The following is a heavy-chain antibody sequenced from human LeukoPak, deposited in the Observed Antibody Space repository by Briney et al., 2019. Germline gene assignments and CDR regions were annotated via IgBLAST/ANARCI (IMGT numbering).Heavy chain of an antibody. J-gene: IGHJ6*03. CDR3: ATVADSSALPSYYYYYYMDV. V-gene: IGHV1-69-2*01. Sequence: ATVKISCKVSGYTFTDYYMHWVQQAPGKGLEWMGLVDPEDGETMYAEKFQGRVTITADTSTDTTYMELSSLRSEDTAVYYCATVADSSALPSYYYYYYMDVWGKGTTVTVSS. CDR2: VDPEDGET. D-gene: IGHD3-22*01. CDR1: GYTFTDYY.